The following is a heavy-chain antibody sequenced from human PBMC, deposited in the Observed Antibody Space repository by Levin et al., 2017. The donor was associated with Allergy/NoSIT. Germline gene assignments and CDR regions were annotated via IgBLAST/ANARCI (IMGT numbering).Heavy chain of an antibody. CDR1: GESFSGHY. Sequence: TSETLSLTCAVYGESFSGHYWTWIRQPPGKGLEWIGESSHSGSTKYNPSLKSRVTISVDTSKNQFSLKVTSVTAADAALYYCARGSGGNQRLDYWGQGTLVTVSS. J-gene: IGHJ4*02. V-gene: IGHV4-34*01. CDR3: ARGSGGNQRLDY. CDR2: SSHSGST. D-gene: IGHD4-23*01.